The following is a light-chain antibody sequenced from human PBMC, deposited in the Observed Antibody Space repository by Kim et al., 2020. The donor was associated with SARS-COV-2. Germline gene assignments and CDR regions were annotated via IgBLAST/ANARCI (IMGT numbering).Light chain of an antibody. CDR3: VQHHSYPWA. J-gene: IGKJ1*01. Sequence: AIQMTQSPSSLAASVGDRVTITCRASQSIREDLGWYQQKPGKAPKLLIYGAFSLQSGVPSRFSGSGAGTDFTLIISSLQPEDFATYYCVQHHSYPWAFGQGTKVDIK. V-gene: IGKV1-6*01. CDR1: QSIRED. CDR2: GAF.